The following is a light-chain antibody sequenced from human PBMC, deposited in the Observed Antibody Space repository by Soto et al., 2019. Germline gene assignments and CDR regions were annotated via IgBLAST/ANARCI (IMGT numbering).Light chain of an antibody. J-gene: IGKJ1*01. V-gene: IGKV3-20*01. Sequence: ETVLTQSPGTLSLSPGDRATLSCRASQSVTGSSLAWYQQKPGQAPRLLISDASTRASNIPDRFSGSGSGTDFTLTISGLEPEDFAVYYCQQYGTAPRTLGQGTKVDIK. CDR3: QQYGTAPRT. CDR1: QSVTGSS. CDR2: DAS.